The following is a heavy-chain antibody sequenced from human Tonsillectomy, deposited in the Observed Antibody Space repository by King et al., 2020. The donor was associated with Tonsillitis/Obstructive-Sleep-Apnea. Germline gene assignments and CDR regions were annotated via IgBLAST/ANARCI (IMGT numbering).Heavy chain of an antibody. V-gene: IGHV3-30-3*01. CDR2: ISFDGSYT. J-gene: IGHJ6*02. Sequence: VQLVESGGGVVQPGRSLRLSCAASGFSFNSYLMHWVRQAPGKGLEWVAVISFDGSYTYYADSVKGRFTISRDNSKNSLYLQMNSLRPEDTALYYCARDGEAVGFNVWGQGTTVTVSS. D-gene: IGHD6-13*01. CDR1: GFSFNSYL. CDR3: ARDGEAVGFNV.